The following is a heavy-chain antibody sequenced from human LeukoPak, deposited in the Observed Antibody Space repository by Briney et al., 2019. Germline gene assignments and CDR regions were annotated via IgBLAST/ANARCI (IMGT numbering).Heavy chain of an antibody. J-gene: IGHJ4*02. CDR2: INPNSGGT. Sequence: ASVKVSCKASGYTFAGCYMHWVRQAPGQGLEWMVWINPNSGGTNYAQKFQGSVTMTRAMCISKVDMELSRLRSADTAVYYCARDYGSQHPIDYWGQGTLVTVSS. V-gene: IGHV1-2*02. D-gene: IGHD1-1*01. CDR3: ARDYGSQHPIDY. CDR1: GYTFAGCY.